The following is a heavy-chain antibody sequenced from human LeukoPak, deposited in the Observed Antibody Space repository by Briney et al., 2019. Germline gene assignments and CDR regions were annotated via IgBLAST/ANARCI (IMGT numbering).Heavy chain of an antibody. CDR3: ARGPYCGGDCYSHLDY. J-gene: IGHJ4*02. D-gene: IGHD2-21*02. CDR1: GGSFSGYY. V-gene: IGHV4-34*01. CDR2: INHSGST. Sequence: SETLSLTCAVYGGSFSGYYWSWIRQPPGKGLEWIGEINHSGSTNYNPSLKSRVTISVDTSKNQFSLKLSSVTAADTAVYYCARGPYCGGDCYSHLDYWGQGTLVAVSS.